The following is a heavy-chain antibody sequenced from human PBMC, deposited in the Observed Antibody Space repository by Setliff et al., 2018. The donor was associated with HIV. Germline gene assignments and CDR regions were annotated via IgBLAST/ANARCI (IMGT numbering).Heavy chain of an antibody. CDR3: ARGRFGAAVNY. Sequence: SETLSLTCTVSGVSVSSDSHYWGWIRKPPGKGLEWIGSIYYSGNTYYNPSLKSRLTMSVDTSKNQFSLKLSSVTAADTAVYYCARGRFGAAVNYWGQGTLVTVSS. D-gene: IGHD3-10*01. V-gene: IGHV4-39*07. CDR2: IYYSGNT. J-gene: IGHJ4*02. CDR1: GVSVSSDSHY.